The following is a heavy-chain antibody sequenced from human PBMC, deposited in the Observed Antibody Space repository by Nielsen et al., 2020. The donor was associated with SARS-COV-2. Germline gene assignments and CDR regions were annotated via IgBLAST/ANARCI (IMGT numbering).Heavy chain of an antibody. CDR1: GGSFSGYY. Sequence: SETLSLTCAVYGGSFSGYYWSWIRQPPGKGLEWIGEINHSGSTNYNPSLKSRVTISVDTSKNQFSLKLSSVTAADTAVYYCASAGVRRVIMARFDYWGQGTLVTVSS. J-gene: IGHJ4*02. V-gene: IGHV4-34*01. D-gene: IGHD3-10*01. CDR2: INHSGST. CDR3: ASAGVRRVIMARFDY.